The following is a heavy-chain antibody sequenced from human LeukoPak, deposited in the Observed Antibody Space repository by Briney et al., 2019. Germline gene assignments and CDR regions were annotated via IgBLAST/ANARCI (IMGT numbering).Heavy chain of an antibody. CDR1: GGSISSYY. CDR2: IYTSGTT. Sequence: SETLSLTCTVHGGSISSYYWSWIRQPAGKGLEWIGRIYTSGTTNYNPSLKSRVLISMDTSKNHISLRLNSVTAADTAVYYCARVEAQWVASHWFDPWGQGAQVTVSS. J-gene: IGHJ5*02. D-gene: IGHD6-19*01. CDR3: ARVEAQWVASHWFDP. V-gene: IGHV4-4*07.